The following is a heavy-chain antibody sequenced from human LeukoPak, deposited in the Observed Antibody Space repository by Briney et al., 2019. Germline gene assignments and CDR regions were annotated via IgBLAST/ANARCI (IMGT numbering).Heavy chain of an antibody. V-gene: IGHV4-59*01. Sequence: PSETLSLTCTVSGGSISSYYWSWIRQPPGKGLEWIGYIYYSGSTNYNPSLKSRVTISVDTSKNQFSLKLSSVTAADTAVYYCARGHYYYYYGMDVWGQGTTVTVSS. CDR3: ARGHYYYYYGMDV. CDR2: IYYSGST. J-gene: IGHJ6*02. CDR1: GGSISSYY.